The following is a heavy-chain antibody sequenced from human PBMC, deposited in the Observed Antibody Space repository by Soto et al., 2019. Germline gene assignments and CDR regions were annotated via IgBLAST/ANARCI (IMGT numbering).Heavy chain of an antibody. Sequence: ETLSLTCNVSDDSLSTYYWSWIRQPAGKGLEWIGRIYASGSTNYNPSLKGRVSMSVDTSKKQFSLRMISVTAADTAMYYCARSAIPRGGWFRPWGQGVLVTVSS. CDR3: ARSAIPRGGWFRP. CDR1: DDSLSTYY. D-gene: IGHD2-21*01. CDR2: IYASGST. V-gene: IGHV4-4*07. J-gene: IGHJ5*02.